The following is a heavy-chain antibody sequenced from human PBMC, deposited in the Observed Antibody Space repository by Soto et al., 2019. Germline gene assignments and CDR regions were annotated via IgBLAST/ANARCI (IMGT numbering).Heavy chain of an antibody. D-gene: IGHD2-2*01. V-gene: IGHV1-69*01. J-gene: IGHJ6*02. Sequence: QVQLVQSGAEVQKPGSSVKVSCKASGGTFSSYAISWVRQAPGQGREWMGGIIPIFGTANYAQKFQGRVTIAADESTSTAYMELSSLRSEDTAVYYCARDGTKYQLRRYYYYGMDVWGQGTTVTVSS. CDR1: GGTFSSYA. CDR2: IIPIFGTA. CDR3: ARDGTKYQLRRYYYYGMDV.